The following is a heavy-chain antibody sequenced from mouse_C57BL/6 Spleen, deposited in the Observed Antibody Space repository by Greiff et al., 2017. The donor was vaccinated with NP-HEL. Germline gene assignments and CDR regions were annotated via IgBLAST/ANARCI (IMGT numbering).Heavy chain of an antibody. D-gene: IGHD2-5*01. CDR3: TRRDYYSSYDAMDY. V-gene: IGHV5-17*01. Sequence: EVKLMESGGGLVKPGGSLKLSCAASGFTFSDYGMHWVRQAPEKGLEWVAYISSGSSTIYYADTVKGRFTISRDNAKNTLFLQMTSLRSEDTAMYYCTRRDYYSSYDAMDYWGQGTSVTVSS. J-gene: IGHJ4*01. CDR2: ISSGSSTI. CDR1: GFTFSDYG.